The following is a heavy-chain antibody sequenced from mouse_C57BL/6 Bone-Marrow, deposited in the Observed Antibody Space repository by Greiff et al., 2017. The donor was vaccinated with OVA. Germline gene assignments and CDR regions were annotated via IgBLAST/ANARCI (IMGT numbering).Heavy chain of an antibody. Sequence: EVMLVESEGGLVQPGSSMKLSCTASGFTFSDYYMAWVRQVPEKGLEWVANINYDGSSTYYLDSLKSRFIISRDNAKNILYLQMSSLKSEDTATYYCARGPYGNYEYYYAMDYWGQGTSVTVSS. D-gene: IGHD2-1*01. CDR3: ARGPYGNYEYYYAMDY. CDR2: INYDGSST. V-gene: IGHV5-16*01. CDR1: GFTFSDYY. J-gene: IGHJ4*01.